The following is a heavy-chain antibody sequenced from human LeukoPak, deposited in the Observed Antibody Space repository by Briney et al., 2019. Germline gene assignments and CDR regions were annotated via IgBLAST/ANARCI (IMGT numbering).Heavy chain of an antibody. J-gene: IGHJ4*02. CDR1: GGSFSGYY. Sequence: SETLSLTCAVYGGSFSGYYWSWIRQPPGKGLEWIWEINHSGSTNYNPSLKSRVTISVDTSKNQFSLKLSSVTAADTAVYYCARVAWRRWLQSKRYYFDYWGQGTLVTVSS. D-gene: IGHD5-24*01. CDR3: ARVAWRRWLQSKRYYFDY. CDR2: INHSGST. V-gene: IGHV4-34*01.